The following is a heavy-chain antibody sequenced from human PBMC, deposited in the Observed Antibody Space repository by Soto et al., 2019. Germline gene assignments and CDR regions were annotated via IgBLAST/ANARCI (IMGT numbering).Heavy chain of an antibody. CDR2: IYPGDSDT. V-gene: IGHV5-51*01. D-gene: IGHD3-10*01. J-gene: IGHJ6*03. Sequence: PGESLKISCKGSGYSFTSYWIVWVRQMPGKSLEWRRNIYPGDSDTRYNPSFQGQDTISADKSISTAYLQWSSLKASDTAMYYCARRGGLLNPPIRFDYMDVWGKGTTVTVSS. CDR1: GYSFTSYW. CDR3: ARRGGLLNPPIRFDYMDV.